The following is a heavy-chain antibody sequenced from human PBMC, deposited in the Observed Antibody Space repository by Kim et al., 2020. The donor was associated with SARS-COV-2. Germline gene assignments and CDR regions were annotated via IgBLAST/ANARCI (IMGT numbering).Heavy chain of an antibody. J-gene: IGHJ6*02. CDR2: INHSGST. V-gene: IGHV4-34*01. CDR1: GGSFSGYY. D-gene: IGHD6-13*01. CDR3: ASHPRYSSSWPSYYYYGMDV. Sequence: SETLSLTCAVYGGSFSGYYWSWIRQPPGKGLEWIGEINHSGSTNYNPSLKSRVTISVDTSKNQFSLKLSSVTAADTAVYYCASHPRYSSSWPSYYYYGMDVWGQGTTVTVSS.